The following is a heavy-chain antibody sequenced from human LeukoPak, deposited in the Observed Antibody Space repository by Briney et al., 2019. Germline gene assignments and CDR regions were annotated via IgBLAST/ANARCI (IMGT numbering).Heavy chain of an antibody. V-gene: IGHV4-39*07. CDR2: IYYSGST. D-gene: IGHD3-10*01. Sequence: KSSETLSLTCTVSGGSISSSSYYWGWIRRPPGKGLEWIGSIYYSGSTYYNPSLKSRVTISVDTSKNQFSLKLSSVTAADTAVYYCARDRSSGELLWFGWGQGTLVTVSS. CDR3: ARDRSSGELLWFG. CDR1: GGSISSSSYY. J-gene: IGHJ4*02.